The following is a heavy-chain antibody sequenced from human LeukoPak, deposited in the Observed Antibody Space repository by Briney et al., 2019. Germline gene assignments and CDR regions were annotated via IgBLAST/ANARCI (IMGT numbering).Heavy chain of an antibody. Sequence: EWVSAIIGSGGSTYFADSVKGRFTTSRDNSKNTLYLQMNSLRAEDTAVYYCAKGGAAAVLYWGQGTLVTVSS. CDR3: AKGGAAAVLY. V-gene: IGHV3-23*01. CDR2: IIGSGGST. D-gene: IGHD6-13*01. J-gene: IGHJ4*02.